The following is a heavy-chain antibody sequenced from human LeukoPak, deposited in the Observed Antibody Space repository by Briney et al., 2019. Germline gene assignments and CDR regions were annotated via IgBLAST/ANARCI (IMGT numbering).Heavy chain of an antibody. CDR2: ISRTVTTT. CDR3: ASSYSSSWDNYFDY. CDR1: GFTFSRYD. J-gene: IGHJ4*02. V-gene: IGHV3-23*05. Sequence: AGGSLRLSCAASGFTFSRYDLSWVRQAPGKGLECVSTISRTVTTTYYADSVKGRFSISRDNSKNTLYLQMNSLRAEDTAVYYCASSYSSSWDNYFDYWGQGSLVTVSS. D-gene: IGHD6-13*01.